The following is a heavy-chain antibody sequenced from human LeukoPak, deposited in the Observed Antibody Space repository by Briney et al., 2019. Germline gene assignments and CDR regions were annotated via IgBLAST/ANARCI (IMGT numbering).Heavy chain of an antibody. Sequence: AETLSLTCTVSGGSISSYYWSWIRQPPGKGLEWVGYIYYSGSTNYNPSLKTRVTISVDTSKTQFSLKLSSVTAADTAVYYCARSGVRYSSSWYLVYWGQGTLVTVSS. CDR2: IYYSGST. J-gene: IGHJ4*02. V-gene: IGHV4-59*01. CDR1: GGSISSYY. D-gene: IGHD6-13*01. CDR3: ARSGVRYSSSWYLVY.